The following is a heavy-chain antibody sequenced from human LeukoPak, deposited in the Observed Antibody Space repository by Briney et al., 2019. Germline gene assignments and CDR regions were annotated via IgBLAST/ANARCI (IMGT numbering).Heavy chain of an antibody. J-gene: IGHJ4*02. CDR1: GYTFTGYY. V-gene: IGHV1-18*04. Sequence: ASVKVSCKASGYTFTGYYMHWVRQAPGQGLEWMAWISAYNGNTNYAQKLQGRVTMTTDTSTSTAYMELRSLRSDDTAVYYCARARGRSLITTIDYWGQGTLVTVSS. D-gene: IGHD3-22*01. CDR3: ARARGRSLITTIDY. CDR2: ISAYNGNT.